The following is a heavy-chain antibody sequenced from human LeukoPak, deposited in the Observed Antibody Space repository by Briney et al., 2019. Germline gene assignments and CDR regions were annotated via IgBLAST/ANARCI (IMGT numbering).Heavy chain of an antibody. V-gene: IGHV3-33*01. CDR1: GFTFSSYG. Sequence: PGRSLRLSCAASGFTFSSYGMHWVRQAPGKGLEWVAVIWYDGSNKYYADSVKGRFTISRDNSKNTLYLQMNSLRAEDTAVYYCARLGHQYDFSGYWNWFGPWGQGTLVIV. CDR3: ARLGHQYDFSGYWNWFGP. J-gene: IGHJ5*02. D-gene: IGHD3-22*01. CDR2: IWYDGSNK.